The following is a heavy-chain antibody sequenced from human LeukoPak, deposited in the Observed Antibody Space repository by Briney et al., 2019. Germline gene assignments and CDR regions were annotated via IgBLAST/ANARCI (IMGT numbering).Heavy chain of an antibody. CDR2: IYYSGST. CDR3: ARVPETGAFDY. CDR1: GGSISSYY. V-gene: IGHV4-59*08. Sequence: SETLSLTCTVSGGSISSYYWSWIRQPPGKGLEWIGYIYYSGSTNYNPSLKSRVTISVDTSKNQFSLKLSSVTAADTAVYYCARVPETGAFDYWGQGTLVTVSS. D-gene: IGHD3-10*01. J-gene: IGHJ4*02.